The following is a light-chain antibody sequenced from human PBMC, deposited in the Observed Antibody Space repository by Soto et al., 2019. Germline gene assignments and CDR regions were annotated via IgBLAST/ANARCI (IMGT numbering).Light chain of an antibody. CDR1: QTISSW. V-gene: IGKV1-5*03. CDR3: QHYNSYSEA. Sequence: DSERTQSPSTRSGSVGDGVTIACRASQTISSWLAWYQQRPGKAPKILIYKASTLKSGVPSRFRGSGSGTEFTLTFSSLQPDDFETYDCQHYNSYSEAFGQGTKVDIK. J-gene: IGKJ1*01. CDR2: KAS.